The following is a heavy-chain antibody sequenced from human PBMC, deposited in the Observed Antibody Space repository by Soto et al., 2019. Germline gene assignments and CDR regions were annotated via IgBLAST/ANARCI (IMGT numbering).Heavy chain of an antibody. Sequence: GGSLRLSCAASGFTFSSYAMSWVRQAPGKGLEWVSAISGSGGSTYYADSVKGRFTISRDNSKNTLYRQMNSLRAEDTAVYYCAKEGRRTIFGVVARDAFDIWGQGTMVTV. CDR3: AKEGRRTIFGVVARDAFDI. J-gene: IGHJ3*02. D-gene: IGHD3-3*01. CDR2: ISGSGGST. V-gene: IGHV3-23*01. CDR1: GFTFSSYA.